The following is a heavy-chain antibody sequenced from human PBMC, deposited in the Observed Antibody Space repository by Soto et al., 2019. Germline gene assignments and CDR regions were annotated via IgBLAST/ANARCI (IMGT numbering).Heavy chain of an antibody. Sequence: QVQLVQSGAEVKKPGSSVKVSCKASGGTFSSYTISWVRQAPGQGLEWMGRIIPILGIANYAQKFQGRVTITTTKATSTAYMGLGTLRSEDTAVYYFATDRAGFGEFHPYYYYGLDVWGQGTTVTVSS. CDR1: GGTFSSYT. V-gene: IGHV1-69*08. CDR3: ATDRAGFGEFHPYYYYGLDV. CDR2: IIPILGIA. D-gene: IGHD3-10*01. J-gene: IGHJ6*02.